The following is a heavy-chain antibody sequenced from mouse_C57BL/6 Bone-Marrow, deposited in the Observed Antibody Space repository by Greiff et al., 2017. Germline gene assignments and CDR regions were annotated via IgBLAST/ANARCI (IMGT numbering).Heavy chain of an antibody. V-gene: IGHV7-3*01. CDR3: TRLGTTMDY. J-gene: IGHJ4*01. Sequence: EVMLVESGGGLVQPGGSLSLSCAASGFTFTDYYMSWVRQPPGKALEWLGFIRNTANGYTTEYSASVPGRVTISRDKSQSSLYLQMNAPTAEDSATYYCTRLGTTMDYWGRGTSVNVSS. CDR1: GFTFTDYY. D-gene: IGHD2-3*01. CDR2: IRNTANGYTT.